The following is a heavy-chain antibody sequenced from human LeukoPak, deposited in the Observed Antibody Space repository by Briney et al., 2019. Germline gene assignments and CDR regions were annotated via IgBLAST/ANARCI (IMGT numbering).Heavy chain of an antibody. D-gene: IGHD6-13*01. J-gene: IGHJ6*03. CDR1: GGTFSSYA. Sequence: SVKVSCRASGGTFSSYAISWVRQAPGQGLEWMGGIIPIFGTANYAQKFQGRVTITTDESTSTAYMELSSLRSEDTAVYYCARGGSSSRWYYYMDVWGKGTTVTVSS. CDR3: ARGGSSSRWYYYMDV. CDR2: IIPIFGTA. V-gene: IGHV1-69*05.